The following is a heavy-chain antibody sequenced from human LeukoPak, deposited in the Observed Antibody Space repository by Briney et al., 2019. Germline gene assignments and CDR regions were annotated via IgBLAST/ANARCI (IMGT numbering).Heavy chain of an antibody. J-gene: IGHJ4*02. V-gene: IGHV1-2*02. Sequence: ASVTVSFTASGYTFTVYYMHWVRQAPGQGHGWVGWINPNSGGTNYAQKFQGRVTMTRDTSISTAYMELSRLRSDDTAVYYCARVLSRGSSGWYYFDYWGQGTLVTVSS. CDR1: GYTFTVYY. D-gene: IGHD6-19*01. CDR2: INPNSGGT. CDR3: ARVLSRGSSGWYYFDY.